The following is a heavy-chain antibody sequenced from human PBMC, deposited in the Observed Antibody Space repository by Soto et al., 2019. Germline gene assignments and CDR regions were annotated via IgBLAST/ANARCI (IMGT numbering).Heavy chain of an antibody. Sequence: GWSLRLSCAASGFTFSSYAMSWVRQAPGKGLEWVSAISGSGGSTYYADSVKGRFTISRDNSKNTLYLQMNSLRAEDTAVYYCAKDPGYSSGWYYYYYGMDVWGQGTTVTVSS. CDR3: AKDPGYSSGWYYYYYGMDV. D-gene: IGHD6-19*01. J-gene: IGHJ6*02. CDR2: ISGSGGST. V-gene: IGHV3-23*01. CDR1: GFTFSSYA.